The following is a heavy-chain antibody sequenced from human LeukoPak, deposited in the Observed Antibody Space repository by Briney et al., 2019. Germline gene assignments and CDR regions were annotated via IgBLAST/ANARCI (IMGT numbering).Heavy chain of an antibody. J-gene: IGHJ4*02. CDR2: IKQDGSEK. Sequence: GGSLRLSCAASGFTFSSYWMSWVRQAPGKGLEWVANIKQDGSEKYYVDSVKGRFTISRDNAKNSLYLQMSSLRAEDTAVYYCARVQPIRAHYYDSSGYWDYWGQGTLVTVSS. D-gene: IGHD3-22*01. CDR3: ARVQPIRAHYYDSSGYWDY. CDR1: GFTFSSYW. V-gene: IGHV3-7*01.